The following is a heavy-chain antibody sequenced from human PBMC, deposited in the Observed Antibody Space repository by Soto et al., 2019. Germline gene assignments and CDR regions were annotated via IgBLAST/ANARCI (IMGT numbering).Heavy chain of an antibody. D-gene: IGHD3-16*01. J-gene: IGHJ6*02. CDR3: VRDGGYYGMDV. CDR2: IGTAGDT. V-gene: IGHV3-13*01. CDR1: GFTFSTYD. Sequence: LRLSCVVSGFTFSTYDMHWVRQVTGKGVEWVSLIGTAGDTYYPDSVKGRFTISRENAKKSLYLQMNSLRVGDTAVYYCVRDGGYYGMDVWGQGTTVTVSS.